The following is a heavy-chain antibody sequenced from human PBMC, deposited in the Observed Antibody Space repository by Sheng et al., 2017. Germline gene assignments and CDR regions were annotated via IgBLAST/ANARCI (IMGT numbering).Heavy chain of an antibody. CDR1: GFGFRNNG. CDR2: ILNDGSKQ. Sequence: QVQLVESGGGVVQPGRSLRLSCRVSGFGFRNNGMHWVRQTPGKGLEWLASILNDGSKQYYADSLKGRFTISRDDPQNTLFLQMDSLTVEDTAVYYCARWFGDFPIFYLDVWGQGTTVTV. J-gene: IGHJ6*02. CDR3: ARWFGDFPIFYLDV. D-gene: IGHD3-10*01. V-gene: IGHV3-33*01.